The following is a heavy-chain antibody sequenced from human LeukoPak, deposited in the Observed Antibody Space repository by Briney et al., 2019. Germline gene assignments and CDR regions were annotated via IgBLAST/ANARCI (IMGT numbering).Heavy chain of an antibody. D-gene: IGHD6-13*01. J-gene: IGHJ3*02. CDR2: IYYSGST. CDR1: GGSISSAGYY. V-gene: IGHV4-31*03. CDR3: ARGRSSSSWYIGSGGDAFDI. Sequence: SETLSLTCTVSGGSISSAGYYWSWIRQHPGKGLEWIGYIYYSGSTYYNPSLKSRVTISIDTSKNQFSLKLSSVTAADTAVYYCARGRSSSSWYIGSGGDAFDIWGQGTMVTVSS.